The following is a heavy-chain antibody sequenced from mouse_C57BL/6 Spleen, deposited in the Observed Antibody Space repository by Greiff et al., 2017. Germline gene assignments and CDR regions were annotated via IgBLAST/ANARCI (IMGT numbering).Heavy chain of an antibody. CDR1: GFTFSDYG. CDR2: ISSGSSTI. J-gene: IGHJ4*01. V-gene: IGHV5-17*01. D-gene: IGHD2-5*01. Sequence: VQLVESGGGLVKPGGSLKLSCAASGFTFSDYGMHWVRQAPEKGLEWVAYISSGSSTIYYADTVKGRFTISRDNAKNTLFLQMTSLRSEDTAMYYCARGDSNYEDAMDYWGQGTSVTVSS. CDR3: ARGDSNYEDAMDY.